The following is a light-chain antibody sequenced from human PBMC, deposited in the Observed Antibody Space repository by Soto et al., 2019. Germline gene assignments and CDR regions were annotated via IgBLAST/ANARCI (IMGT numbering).Light chain of an antibody. Sequence: DIQMTQSPSSLFASVGDRVTITCQASQEITNHLNWYQFKPGKPPKLLIFDASHLQSGVPVRFSGSGSQTLFTFTISSLQPEDIAAYYCQQYEDLPLTFGGGTKVEI. V-gene: IGKV1-33*01. CDR3: QQYEDLPLT. CDR2: DAS. CDR1: QEITNH. J-gene: IGKJ4*01.